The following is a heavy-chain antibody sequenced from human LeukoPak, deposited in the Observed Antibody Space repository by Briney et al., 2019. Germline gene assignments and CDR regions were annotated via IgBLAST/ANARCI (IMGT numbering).Heavy chain of an antibody. J-gene: IGHJ6*03. V-gene: IGHV1-8*01. CDR1: GYTFTSYD. CDR3: ARTVNYYYYYYMDV. CDR2: MNPNSGNT. Sequence: ASVTVSCKASGYTFTSYDINWVRQATGQGLEWMGWMNPNSGNTGYAQKFQGRVTMTRNTSISTAYMELSSLRSEDTAVYYCARTVNYYYYYYMDVWGKGTTVTVSS.